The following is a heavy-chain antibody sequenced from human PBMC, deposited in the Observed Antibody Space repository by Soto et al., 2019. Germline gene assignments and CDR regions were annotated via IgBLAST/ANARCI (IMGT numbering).Heavy chain of an antibody. D-gene: IGHD4-17*01. Sequence: QITLKESGPTQVEPTQTLTLTCTFSGFSLTTPGPGVGWIRQPPGKALEWLALIYWNDDKRYSPSLKSRLNITKDTSKNQVVLIMTNMDPVDTATYYCAHRGYGDYPRDNWFDPWGQGVPVIVSS. CDR3: AHRGYGDYPRDNWFDP. V-gene: IGHV2-5*01. J-gene: IGHJ5*02. CDR1: GFSLTTPGPG. CDR2: IYWNDDK.